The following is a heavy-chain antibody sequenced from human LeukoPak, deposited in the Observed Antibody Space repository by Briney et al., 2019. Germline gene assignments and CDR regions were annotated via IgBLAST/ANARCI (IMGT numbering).Heavy chain of an antibody. V-gene: IGHV1-2*02. D-gene: IGHD2/OR15-2a*01. CDR3: ARGEGFYETSNFYVLDY. Sequence: ASVKVSCKTSGYTFVAYYLHWVRQAPGQGLEWVGWIHPNTGATKYAQSFQGRVTLTRDTSITTAYLELSSLTSDDTALYYCARGEGFYETSNFYVLDYWGQGTLVTVSS. CDR2: IHPNTGAT. J-gene: IGHJ4*02. CDR1: GYTFVAYY.